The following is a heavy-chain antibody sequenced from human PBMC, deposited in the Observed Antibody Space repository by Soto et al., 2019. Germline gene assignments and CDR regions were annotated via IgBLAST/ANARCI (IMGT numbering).Heavy chain of an antibody. CDR2: IXLXXXT. CDR3: ARSKYYDLKH. V-gene: IGHV4-30-2*01. J-gene: IGHJ4*02. Sequence: SETRSLNCAVSGGSISSGGYSWRWIRQPPGXGLEXIGXIXLXXXTXXXPSLKSRVTISVDRSKNQFSLKLSSVTAADTAVYYRARSKYYDLKHWGQGTLVTVSS. D-gene: IGHD3-3*01. CDR1: GGSISSGGYS.